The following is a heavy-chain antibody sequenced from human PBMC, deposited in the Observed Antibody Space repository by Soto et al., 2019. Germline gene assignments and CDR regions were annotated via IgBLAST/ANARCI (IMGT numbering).Heavy chain of an antibody. CDR3: ARDKADDFWSGWGTGYYYYGMDV. D-gene: IGHD3-3*01. J-gene: IGHJ6*02. CDR1: GGTFSSYA. CDR2: IIPIFGTA. Sequence: SVKVSCKASGGTFSSYAVSWVRQAPGQGLEWVGGIIPIFGTANYAQKFQGRVTITADKSTSTAYMELSSLRSEDTAVYYCARDKADDFWSGWGTGYYYYGMDVWGQGTTVTVSS. V-gene: IGHV1-69*06.